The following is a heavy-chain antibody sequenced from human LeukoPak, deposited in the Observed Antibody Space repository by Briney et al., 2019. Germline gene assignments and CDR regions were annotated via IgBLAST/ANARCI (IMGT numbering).Heavy chain of an antibody. Sequence: GASVKVSCKASVYSFTGYYIHWVRQAPGQGLEWMGWIYPNSGGTNYAQKFQGRVTMTRDTSISTAYMELSRLRSDDTAVYYCARGGSGSNAFDYWGQGTLVTVSS. V-gene: IGHV1-2*02. CDR3: ARGGSGSNAFDY. CDR2: IYPNSGGT. CDR1: VYSFTGYY. J-gene: IGHJ4*02. D-gene: IGHD6-19*01.